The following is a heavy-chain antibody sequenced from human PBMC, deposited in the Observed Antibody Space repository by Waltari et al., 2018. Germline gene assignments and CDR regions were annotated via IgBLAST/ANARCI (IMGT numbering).Heavy chain of an antibody. D-gene: IGHD5-12*01. V-gene: IGHV1-69*12. CDR2: NSPICGTA. CDR1: GGTFSSYA. J-gene: IGHJ5*02. CDR3: ARKRDGYNPYNWFDP. Sequence: QVQLVQSGAEVKKPGSSVKVSCKASGGTFSSYAISWVRQAPGQGLEWMGGNSPICGTANYAQKFQGRVTITADESTSTAYMELSSLRSEDTAVYYCARKRDGYNPYNWFDPWGQGTLVTVSS.